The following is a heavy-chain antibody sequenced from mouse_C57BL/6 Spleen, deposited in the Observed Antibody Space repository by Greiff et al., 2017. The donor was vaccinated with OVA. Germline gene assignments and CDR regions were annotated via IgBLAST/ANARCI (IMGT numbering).Heavy chain of an antibody. CDR3: ARNGGNYYYFDY. J-gene: IGHJ2*01. CDR1: GYTFTSYW. V-gene: IGHV1-69*01. CDR2: IDPSDSYT. Sequence: QVQLQQPGAELVMPGASVKLSCKASGYTFTSYWMHWVKQRPGQGLEWIGEIDPSDSYTNYNQKFKGKSTLTVDKSSSTAYMQLSSLTSEDSAVYYCARNGGNYYYFDYWGQGTTLTVSS. D-gene: IGHD1-1*02.